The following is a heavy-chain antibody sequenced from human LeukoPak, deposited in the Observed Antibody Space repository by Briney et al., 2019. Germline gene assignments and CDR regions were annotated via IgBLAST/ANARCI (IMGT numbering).Heavy chain of an antibody. CDR2: IYPGDSDT. CDR1: GYSFTSSW. CDR3: ARGYCSSTSCQGDAFDV. V-gene: IGHV5-51*01. J-gene: IGHJ3*01. Sequence: GESLKISCKGSGYSFTSSWIAWVRQMPGKGLEWMGIIYPGDSDTRYSPSFQGQVTISADKSISTAYLQWSSLMASDTAMYYCARGYCSSTSCQGDAFDVWGQGTMVTVSS. D-gene: IGHD2-2*01.